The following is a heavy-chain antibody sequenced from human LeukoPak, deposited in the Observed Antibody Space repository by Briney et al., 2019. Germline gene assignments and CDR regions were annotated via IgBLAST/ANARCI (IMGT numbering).Heavy chain of an antibody. CDR2: IIPIFGTA. J-gene: IGHJ4*02. CDR1: GGTFSSYA. Sequence: SVKVSCKASGGTFSSYAISWARQAPGQGLEWMGGIIPIFGTANYAQKFQGRVTITADESTSTAYMELSSLRSEDTAVYYCARDVYYYDSSGYYNAYWGQGTLVTVSS. CDR3: ARDVYYYDSSGYYNAY. V-gene: IGHV1-69*13. D-gene: IGHD3-22*01.